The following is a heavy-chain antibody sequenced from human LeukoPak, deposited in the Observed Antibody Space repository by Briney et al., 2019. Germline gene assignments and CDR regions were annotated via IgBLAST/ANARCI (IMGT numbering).Heavy chain of an antibody. V-gene: IGHV3-23*01. CDR2: ISGSAHKI. J-gene: IGHJ4*02. CDR1: GVTFSSYA. Sequence: GGSLRLSCAASGVTFSSYAMSWVRQAPEKGLDWVSVISGSAHKIRYADSVKGRFTISRDNSENIVYLQMNNLRVEDTAVYYCAGRPTGYSSGYIHWGQGTLVTVSS. D-gene: IGHD5-18*01. CDR3: AGRPTGYSSGYIH.